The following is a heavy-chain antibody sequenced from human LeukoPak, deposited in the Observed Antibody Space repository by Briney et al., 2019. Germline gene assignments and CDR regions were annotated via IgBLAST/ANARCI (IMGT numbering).Heavy chain of an antibody. CDR2: IWFDGTKK. J-gene: IGHJ4*02. D-gene: IGHD3-22*01. Sequence: PGRSLRLSCAASGFTFSSYGMHWVRQPPGKGLEWVAFIWFDGTKKYYAASVKGRFTISRDNSKKTLYLQMNSLRAEDTAVYYCAKFRQYYDRSGYTLDNWGQGTLVTVSS. CDR3: AKFRQYYDRSGYTLDN. V-gene: IGHV3-33*06. CDR1: GFTFSSYG.